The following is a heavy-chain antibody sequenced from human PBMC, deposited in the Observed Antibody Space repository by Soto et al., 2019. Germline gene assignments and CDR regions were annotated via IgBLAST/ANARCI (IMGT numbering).Heavy chain of an antibody. D-gene: IGHD5-18*01. Sequence: GGSLRLSCAASGFTFSSYSMHWVRQAPGKGLEWVAVIWYDGSNKYYADSVKGRFTISRDNSKNTLYLQMNSLRAEDTAVYYCARDKPVDTAMVGPLDYWGQGTLVTVSS. CDR3: ARDKPVDTAMVGPLDY. V-gene: IGHV3-33*08. CDR1: GFTFSSYS. CDR2: IWYDGSNK. J-gene: IGHJ4*02.